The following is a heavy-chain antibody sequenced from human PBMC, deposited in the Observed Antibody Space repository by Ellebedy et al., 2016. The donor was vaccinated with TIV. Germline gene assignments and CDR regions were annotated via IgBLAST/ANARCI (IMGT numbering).Heavy chain of an antibody. D-gene: IGHD3-22*01. CDR2: ISSNGGST. CDR1: GFTFSSYG. Sequence: PGGSLRLSCAASGFTFSSYGMHWVRQAPGKGLEYVSAISSNGGSTYYADSVKGRFTISRDNSKNTLYLQMSSLRAEDTAVYYCVNMNYYDSSGYRWGQGTLVTVSS. CDR3: VNMNYYDSSGYR. V-gene: IGHV3-64D*06. J-gene: IGHJ4*02.